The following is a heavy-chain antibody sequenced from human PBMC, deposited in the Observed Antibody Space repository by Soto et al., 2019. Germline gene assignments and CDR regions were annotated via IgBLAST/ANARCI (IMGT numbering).Heavy chain of an antibody. Sequence: QAQLMQSGAEVTTPGSSVQVSCKASGGTFSGYAISWVRQAPGKGLEWMGGIIPVLGITNYAQKFQGRITIAADESTGTAHMDLRSLSAEDTAVYYCAKDPRSITGTTSSEGFQQWGQGTLVTVSS. V-gene: IGHV1-69*01. J-gene: IGHJ1*01. CDR1: GGTFSGYA. CDR3: AKDPRSITGTTSSEGFQQ. D-gene: IGHD1-20*01. CDR2: IIPVLGIT.